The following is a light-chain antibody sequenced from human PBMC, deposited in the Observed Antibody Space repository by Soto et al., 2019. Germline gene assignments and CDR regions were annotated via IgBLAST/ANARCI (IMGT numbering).Light chain of an antibody. Sequence: EIVLTQSPGTLSLSPGERATLSCRASQSVTNSYLAWYQQKPGQAPRLLIYGASSTATGIPDRFSGSGSGTDFTLTISRLEPKDFAVYYCQQYGSSQWTFGQGTKVEIK. V-gene: IGKV3-20*01. J-gene: IGKJ1*01. CDR2: GAS. CDR3: QQYGSSQWT. CDR1: QSVTNSY.